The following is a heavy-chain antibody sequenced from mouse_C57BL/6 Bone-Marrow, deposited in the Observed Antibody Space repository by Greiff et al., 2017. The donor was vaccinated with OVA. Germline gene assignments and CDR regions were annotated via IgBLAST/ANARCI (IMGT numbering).Heavy chain of an antibody. J-gene: IGHJ4*01. CDR1: GFNIKDYY. D-gene: IGHD2-5*01. V-gene: IGHV14-2*01. CDR3: ARYYSKGYYAMDY. CDR2: IDPEDGES. Sequence: VHVKQSGAELVKPGASVKLSCTASGFNIKDYYMHWVKQRTEQGLEWIGRIDPEDGESKYAPKFPGKAPITADTSSNTAYLQLSSLTSEDTAVYYCARYYSKGYYAMDYWGQGTSVTVSS.